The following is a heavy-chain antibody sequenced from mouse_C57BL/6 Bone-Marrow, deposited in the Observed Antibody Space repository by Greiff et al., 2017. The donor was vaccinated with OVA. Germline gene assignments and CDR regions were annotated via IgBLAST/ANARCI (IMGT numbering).Heavy chain of an antibody. J-gene: IGHJ4*01. CDR3: VGWLMDY. V-gene: IGHV10-1*01. Sequence: EVKLMESGGGLVQPKGSLKLSCAASGFSFNTYAMNWVRQAPGKGLEWVARIRSKSNNYATYYADSVKDRFTISRDDSESMLYLQMNNLKTEDTAMYYCVGWLMDYWGQGTSVTVSS. D-gene: IGHD2-3*01. CDR1: GFSFNTYA. CDR2: IRSKSNNYAT.